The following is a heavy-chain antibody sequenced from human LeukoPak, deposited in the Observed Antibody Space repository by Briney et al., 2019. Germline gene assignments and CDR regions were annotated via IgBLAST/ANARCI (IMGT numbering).Heavy chain of an antibody. CDR2: INSDGSRT. CDR1: AFTLSSYW. J-gene: IGHJ5*02. Sequence: GGSLRLSCAASAFTLSSYWMHWVRQAPGKGLVWVSHINSDGSRTDYADSVKVRFIVSRDNAKNTVYLQMNSLRAEDTAVYYCARGNPLGHLWGQGALVTVSS. CDR3: ARGNPLGHL. V-gene: IGHV3-74*01. D-gene: IGHD3-16*01.